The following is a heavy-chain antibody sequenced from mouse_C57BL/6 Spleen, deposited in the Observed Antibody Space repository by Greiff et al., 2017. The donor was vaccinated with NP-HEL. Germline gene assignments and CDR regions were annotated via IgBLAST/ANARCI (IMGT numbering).Heavy chain of an antibody. CDR1: EYEFPSHD. D-gene: IGHD2-5*01. V-gene: IGHV5-2*01. CDR2: INSDGGST. CDR3: ARHRGIVTTPLYFDY. J-gene: IGHJ2*01. Sequence: EVQGVESGGGLVQPGESLKLSCESNEYEFPSHDMSWVRKTPEKRLELVAAINSDGGSTYYPDTMERRFIISRDNTKKTLYLQMSSLRSEDTALYYCARHRGIVTTPLYFDYWGQGTTLTVSS.